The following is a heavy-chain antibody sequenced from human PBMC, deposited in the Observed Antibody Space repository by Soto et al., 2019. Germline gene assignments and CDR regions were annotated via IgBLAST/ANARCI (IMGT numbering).Heavy chain of an antibody. Sequence: EVQLVESGGDLVQPGGPLRLSWVPSGFPLRSFGMNGFVRGRGKGLKWLPSIGKSGTTTDYADSVKGRFTISRDNPKNSLYLQMNSLRDEDMAVYYCARDGYCVSSSCSFLPDVWGQGTTVTVSS. CDR1: GFPLRSFG. V-gene: IGHV3-48*02. J-gene: IGHJ6*02. CDR3: ARDGYCVSSSCSFLPDV. D-gene: IGHD2-2*03. CDR2: IGKSGTTT.